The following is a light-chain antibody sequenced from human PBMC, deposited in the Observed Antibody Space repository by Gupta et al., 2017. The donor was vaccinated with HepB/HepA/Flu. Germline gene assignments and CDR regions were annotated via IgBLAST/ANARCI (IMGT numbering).Light chain of an antibody. CDR2: DVT. CDR3: CSYAGIYTVI. J-gene: IGLJ2*01. CDR1: NSDIGVYDL. Sequence: QSALTQPRSLSGSPGQSVTIPCTGTNSDIGVYDLVSWYQHHPGRAPRLIIYDVTKRPSGVPDRFSGSKSGDTATLTISGLQAEDEADYQCCSYAGIYTVIFGGGTKLTVL. V-gene: IGLV2-11*01.